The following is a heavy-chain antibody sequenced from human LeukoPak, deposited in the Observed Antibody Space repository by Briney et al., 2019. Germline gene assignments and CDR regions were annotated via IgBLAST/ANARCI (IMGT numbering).Heavy chain of an antibody. CDR3: AKPRAMTTGVGRYFDL. J-gene: IGHJ2*01. V-gene: IGHV3-23*01. D-gene: IGHD1-1*01. Sequence: GGSLRLSCAASGFTFTSDAMSWIREAPGKGLEWVSAISGGGENTYYGDSVKGRFTISRDNSKHTLYLQMNSLRAEDTATYYCAKPRAMTTGVGRYFDLWGRGTLVAVSS. CDR1: GFTFTSDA. CDR2: ISGGGENT.